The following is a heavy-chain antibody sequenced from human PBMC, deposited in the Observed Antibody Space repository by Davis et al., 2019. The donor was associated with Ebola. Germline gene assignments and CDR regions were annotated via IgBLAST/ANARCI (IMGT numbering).Heavy chain of an antibody. Sequence: GESLKISCAASGFTFSSNAMSWVRQAPGKGLEWVSAISGSGGSTYYADSVKGRFTISRDNSKNTLYLQMNSLRAEDTAVYYCAKVPFVEWLPDYGMDVWGQGTTVTVSS. J-gene: IGHJ6*02. CDR2: ISGSGGST. V-gene: IGHV3-23*01. CDR1: GFTFSSNA. CDR3: AKVPFVEWLPDYGMDV. D-gene: IGHD3-3*02.